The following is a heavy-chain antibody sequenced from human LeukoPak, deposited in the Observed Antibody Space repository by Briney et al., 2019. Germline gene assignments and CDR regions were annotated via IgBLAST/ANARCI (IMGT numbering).Heavy chain of an antibody. D-gene: IGHD3-22*01. Sequence: SETLSLTCTVSGGSISSYYWSWIRQPAGKGLEWIGRIYTSGSTYYNPSLKSRVTISVDTSKNQFSLKLSSVTAADTAVYYCARHPGDSSGYYFRLRYFDLWGRGTLVTVSS. CDR1: GGSISSYY. CDR2: IYTSGST. V-gene: IGHV4-4*07. J-gene: IGHJ2*01. CDR3: ARHPGDSSGYYFRLRYFDL.